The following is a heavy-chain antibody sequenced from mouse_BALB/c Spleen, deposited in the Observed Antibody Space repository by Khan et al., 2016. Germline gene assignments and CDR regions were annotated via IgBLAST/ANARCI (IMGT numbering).Heavy chain of an antibody. V-gene: IGHV9-2-1*01. D-gene: IGHD2-4*01. CDR2: INTETGEP. J-gene: IGHJ4*01. Sequence: QIQLVQSGPELKKPGETVKISCKASGYTFTDYSMHWVKQAPGKGLKWMGWINTETGEPTYADDFKGRFAFSLETSASTAYLQINNLKNEDTATYFCADYDYDGRDGNAMDYWGQGTSVTVSS. CDR3: ADYDYDGRDGNAMDY. CDR1: GYTFTDYS.